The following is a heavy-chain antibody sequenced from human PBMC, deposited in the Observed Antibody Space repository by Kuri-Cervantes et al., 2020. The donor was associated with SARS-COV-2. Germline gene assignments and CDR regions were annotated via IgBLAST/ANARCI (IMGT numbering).Heavy chain of an antibody. V-gene: IGHV1-46*01. CDR1: GYTFTSYY. J-gene: IGHJ5*02. CDR3: ARERLIRGLADSRRWFDP. D-gene: IGHD3-16*01. CDR2: INPSGGST. Sequence: ASVKVSCKASGYTFTSYYMHWVRQAPGQGLEWMGIINPSGGSTSYAQKFQGRVTMTRDTSTSTAYMELSSLRVDDTAVYYCARERLIRGLADSRRWFDPWGQGTLVTVSS.